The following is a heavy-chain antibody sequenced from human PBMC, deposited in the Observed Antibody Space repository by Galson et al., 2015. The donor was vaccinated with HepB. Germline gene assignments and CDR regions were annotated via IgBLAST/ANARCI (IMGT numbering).Heavy chain of an antibody. D-gene: IGHD3-22*01. J-gene: IGHJ3*02. CDR2: ISYDGSNK. CDR3: ARDKDSRNAFDI. V-gene: IGHV3-30*04. CDR1: GFTFSSYA. Sequence: SLRLSCAASGFTFSSYAMHWVRQAPGKGLEWVAVISYDGSNKYYADSVKGRFTISRDNSKNTLYLQMNSLRAEDTAVYYCARDKDSRNAFDIWGQGTMVTVSS.